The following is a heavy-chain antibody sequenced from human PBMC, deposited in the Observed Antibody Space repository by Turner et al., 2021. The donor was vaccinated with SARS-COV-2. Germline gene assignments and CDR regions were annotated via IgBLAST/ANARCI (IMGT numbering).Heavy chain of an antibody. Sequence: EVQLVESGGGWVQPGQSLRLSCATSGFTFSTSAMNWVRQAPGKGLEWVSYISKSSLTIYYADSVKGRFTISRDNAENSLYLQMTSLRADDTAVYYCAKGYSYDLDPWGQGTLVTVSS. D-gene: IGHD5-18*01. CDR2: ISKSSLTI. J-gene: IGHJ5*02. CDR3: AKGYSYDLDP. V-gene: IGHV3-48*01. CDR1: GFTFSTSA.